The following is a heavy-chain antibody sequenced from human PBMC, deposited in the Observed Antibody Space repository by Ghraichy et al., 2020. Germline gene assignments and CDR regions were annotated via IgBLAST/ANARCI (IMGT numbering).Heavy chain of an antibody. CDR2: IYYSGST. Sequence: SETLSLTCTVSGGSISSGDYYWSWIRQPPGKGLEWIGYIYYSGSTYYNPSLKSRVTISVDTSKNQFSLKLSSVTAADTAVYYCARAHYYDSSGYYSSGVPTNWFDPWGQGTLVTVSS. CDR3: ARAHYYDSSGYYSSGVPTNWFDP. J-gene: IGHJ5*02. CDR1: GGSISSGDYY. V-gene: IGHV4-30-4*01. D-gene: IGHD3-22*01.